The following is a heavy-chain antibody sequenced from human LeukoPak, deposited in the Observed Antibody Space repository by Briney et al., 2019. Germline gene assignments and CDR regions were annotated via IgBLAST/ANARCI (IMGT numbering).Heavy chain of an antibody. D-gene: IGHD3-10*01. V-gene: IGHV1-8*03. Sequence: ASVKVSCKASGYTFTSYDINWVRQATGQGLEWMGWMNPNSGNTGYAQKFQGRVTITRNTSISTAYMELSSLRSEDTAVYYCARGRFEEYYYYYYYMDVWGKGTTVTVSS. CDR2: MNPNSGNT. CDR3: ARGRFEEYYYYYYYMDV. J-gene: IGHJ6*03. CDR1: GYTFTSYD.